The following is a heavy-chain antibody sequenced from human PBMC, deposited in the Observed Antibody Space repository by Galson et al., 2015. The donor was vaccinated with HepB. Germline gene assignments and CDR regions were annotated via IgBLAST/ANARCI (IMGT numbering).Heavy chain of an antibody. Sequence: SLRLSCAASGFTFSSYGMHWVRQAPGKGLEWVAVISYDGSNKYYADSVKGRFTISRDNSKNTLYLQMNSLRAEDTAVYYCAKDIRFLEWLLQDYYYYYGMDVWGQGTTVTVSS. CDR2: ISYDGSNK. D-gene: IGHD3-3*01. CDR3: AKDIRFLEWLLQDYYYYYGMDV. V-gene: IGHV3-30*18. J-gene: IGHJ6*02. CDR1: GFTFSSYG.